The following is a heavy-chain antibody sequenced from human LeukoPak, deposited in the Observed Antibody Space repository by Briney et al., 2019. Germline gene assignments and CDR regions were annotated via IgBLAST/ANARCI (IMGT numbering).Heavy chain of an antibody. Sequence: SETLSLTCAVSGCSISSGYYWGWIRQPPGKGLEWIGSIYHSGSTYYNPSLKSRATISVDTSKNQFSLKLSSVTAADTAVYYCARHATTVTVYYFDYWGQGTLVTVSS. CDR1: GCSISSGYY. D-gene: IGHD4-17*01. CDR3: ARHATTVTVYYFDY. CDR2: IYHSGST. J-gene: IGHJ4*02. V-gene: IGHV4-38-2*01.